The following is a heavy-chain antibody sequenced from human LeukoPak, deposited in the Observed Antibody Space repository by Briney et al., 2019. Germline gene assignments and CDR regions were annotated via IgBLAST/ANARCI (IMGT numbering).Heavy chain of an antibody. CDR1: GGSISSYY. J-gene: IGHJ6*03. CDR3: ARRAHYYMDV. CDR2: IYYSGST. Sequence: SETLSLTCTVSGGSISSYYWSWIRQPPGKGLEWIGYIYYSGSTNYNPSPKSRVTISVDTSKNQFSLKLSSVTAADTAVYYCARRAHYYMDVWGKGTTVTVSS. V-gene: IGHV4-59*01.